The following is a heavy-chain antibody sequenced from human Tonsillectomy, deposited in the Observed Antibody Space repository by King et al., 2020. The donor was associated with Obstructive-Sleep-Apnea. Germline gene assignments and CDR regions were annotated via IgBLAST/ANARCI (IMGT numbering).Heavy chain of an antibody. CDR2: IYPGDSDT. Sequence: QLVQSGAEVKKAGESLKISCKGSGYSFSNYWIGWVRQMPGKGLEWMGIIYPGDSDTRYSPSFQGQVTISADKSISTAYLNWGRLKASDTAMYYCARPNLNCSSTTCYPSEHLQHWGQGTPVTVSS. CDR3: ARPNLNCSSTTCYPSEHLQH. D-gene: IGHD2-2*01. J-gene: IGHJ1*01. V-gene: IGHV5-51*01. CDR1: GYSFSNYW.